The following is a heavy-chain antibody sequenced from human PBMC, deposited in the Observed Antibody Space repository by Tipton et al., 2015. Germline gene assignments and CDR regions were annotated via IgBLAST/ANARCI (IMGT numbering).Heavy chain of an antibody. J-gene: IGHJ5*02. V-gene: IGHV4-61*01. CDR3: ARGGAGYYYDSVGYLS. CDR1: GGSISDTRYF. Sequence: TLSLTCTVSGGSISDTRYFWSWIRQPPGKRLEWIGYIFHSGSTSYNPSLRSRVFISIDTSKNQFSLKLNSVTAADTAVYYCARGGAGYYYDSVGYLSWGQGTLVTVSS. D-gene: IGHD3-22*01. CDR2: IFHSGST.